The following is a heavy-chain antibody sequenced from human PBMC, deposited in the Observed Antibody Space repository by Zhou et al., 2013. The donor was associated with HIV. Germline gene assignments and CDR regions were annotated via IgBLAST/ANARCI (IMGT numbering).Heavy chain of an antibody. Sequence: QVQLVQSGAEVKKPGSSVKVSCKASGGTFSSYAISWVRQAPGQGLEWMGRIIPILGIANYAQKFQGRVTITADKSTSTAYMELSSLRSEDTAVYYCARAMTTVTLDYYYYYMDVWGKGTTVTVSS. D-gene: IGHD4-17*01. J-gene: IGHJ6*03. CDR1: GGTFSSYA. CDR3: ARAMTTVTLDYYYYYMDV. V-gene: IGHV1-69*04. CDR2: IIPILGIA.